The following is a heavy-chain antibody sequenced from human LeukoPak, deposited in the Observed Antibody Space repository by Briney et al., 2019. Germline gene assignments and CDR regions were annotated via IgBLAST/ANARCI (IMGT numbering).Heavy chain of an antibody. CDR1: GFTFSDYS. J-gene: IGHJ3*02. V-gene: IGHV3-11*01. CDR3: ARDHKGGDGADALDI. CDR2: IRSSGNTI. Sequence: GGSLRLSCAASGFTFSDYSMSWIRQAPGKGLEWVSYIRSSGNTIYYADSVKGRFTISRDNAKNSLYLQMNSLRAEDTALYHCARDHKGGDGADALDIWGHGTMVTVSS. D-gene: IGHD5-24*01.